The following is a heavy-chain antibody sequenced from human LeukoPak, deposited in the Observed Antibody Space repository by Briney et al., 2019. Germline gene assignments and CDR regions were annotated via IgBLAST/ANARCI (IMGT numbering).Heavy chain of an antibody. CDR1: GYTLTGYY. V-gene: IGHV1-2*06. Sequence: ASVKVSCKASGYTLTGYYLHWVRQAPGQGLEWLGRINPNTGGTDDAQKFQGRVTMTRDTSINTAYMELSRLRPDDTAVYYCARDRSGYSYGEPLDHWGQGTLVIVSS. CDR3: ARDRSGYSYGEPLDH. D-gene: IGHD5-18*01. J-gene: IGHJ4*02. CDR2: INPNTGGT.